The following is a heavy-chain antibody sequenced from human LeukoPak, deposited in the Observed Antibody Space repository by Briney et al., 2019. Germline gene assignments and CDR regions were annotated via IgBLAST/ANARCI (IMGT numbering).Heavy chain of an antibody. CDR3: AKAPYYYGSEIDY. CDR1: GFTFSSYA. V-gene: IGHV3-23*01. D-gene: IGHD3-10*01. CDR2: ISGSGGST. Sequence: GGSLRLSCAASGFTFSSYAMSWVRQAPGKGLEWVSAISGSGGSTYYADSAKGRFTISRDNSKNTLYLQMNSLRAEDTAVYYCAKAPYYYGSEIDYWGQGTLVTVSS. J-gene: IGHJ4*02.